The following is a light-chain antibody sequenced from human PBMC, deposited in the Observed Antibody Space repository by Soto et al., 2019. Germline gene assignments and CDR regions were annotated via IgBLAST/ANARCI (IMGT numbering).Light chain of an antibody. CDR3: TSYTASSTWV. V-gene: IGLV2-14*01. J-gene: IGLJ3*02. CDR2: EVN. CDR1: SSDIGGYNF. Sequence: QSVLTQPASVSGSPGQSITISCTGTSSDIGGYNFVSWYQQHPGKVPKLIIYEVNNRPSGLSNRFSGSKSGNTASLTISGLQAEDEADYYCTSYTASSTWVFGVGTKLTVL.